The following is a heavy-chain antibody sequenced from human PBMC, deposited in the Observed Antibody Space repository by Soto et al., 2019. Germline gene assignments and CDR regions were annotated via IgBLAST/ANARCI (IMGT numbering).Heavy chain of an antibody. CDR2: IYYSGST. V-gene: IGHV4-31*03. J-gene: IGHJ4*02. CDR3: ARAHPQEYYLDY. CDR1: GGSISSGGYY. Sequence: SETLSLTCTVSGGSISSGGYYWSWIRQHPGKGLEWIGYIYYSGSTYYNPSLKSRVTISVDTSKNQFSLKLSSVTAADTAVYYCARAHPQEYYLDYWGQGTLVTVSS.